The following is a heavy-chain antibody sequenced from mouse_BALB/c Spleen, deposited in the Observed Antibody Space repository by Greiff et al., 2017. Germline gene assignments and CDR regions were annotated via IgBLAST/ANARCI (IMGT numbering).Heavy chain of an antibody. Sequence: EVKLQESGGGLVKPGGSLKLSCAASGFTFSSYAMSWVRQTPEKRLEWVASISSGGSTYYPDSVKGRFTISRDNARNILYLQMSSLRSEDTAMYYCARPIDSSGYGWFAYWGQGTLVTVSA. J-gene: IGHJ3*01. CDR3: ARPIDSSGYGWFAY. V-gene: IGHV5-6-5*01. CDR1: GFTFSSYA. CDR2: ISSGGST. D-gene: IGHD3-2*01.